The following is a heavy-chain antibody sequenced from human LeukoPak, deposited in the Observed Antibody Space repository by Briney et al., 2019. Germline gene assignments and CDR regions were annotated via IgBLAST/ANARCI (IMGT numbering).Heavy chain of an antibody. CDR2: ISSSSSYI. V-gene: IGHV3-21*01. CDR3: ARDGDYDFWSGYLDY. CDR1: GFTFSSYS. J-gene: IGHJ4*02. D-gene: IGHD3-3*01. Sequence: GGSLRLSCAASGFTFSSYSMNWVRQAPGKGLEWVSSISSSSSYIYYADSVKGRFIISRDNAKNSLYLQMNSLRAEDTAVYYCARDGDYDFWSGYLDYWGQGTLVTVSS.